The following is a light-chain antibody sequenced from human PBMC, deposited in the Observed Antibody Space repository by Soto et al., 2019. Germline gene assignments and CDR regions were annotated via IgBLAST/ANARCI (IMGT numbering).Light chain of an antibody. Sequence: SYEVTQPPSASVAPGKTARITCGGHNIGSKSVHWYQQKPGQAPVLVMYYDDDRPSGIPERFSGSNSGNTATLTISRVEAGDEADYYCQVCDSSSDVVFGGGTKLTVL. J-gene: IGLJ2*01. CDR2: YDD. CDR3: QVCDSSSDVV. CDR1: NIGSKS. V-gene: IGLV3-21*04.